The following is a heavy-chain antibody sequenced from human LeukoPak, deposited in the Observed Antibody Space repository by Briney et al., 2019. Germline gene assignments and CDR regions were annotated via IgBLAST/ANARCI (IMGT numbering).Heavy chain of an antibody. CDR3: ARARMTSYDSRSNWFDP. V-gene: IGHV1-2*02. D-gene: IGHD3-22*01. CDR1: GYTFTSYG. CDR2: INPNSGGT. Sequence: ASAKVSCKASGYTFTSYGISWVRQAPGQGLEWMGWINPNSGGTNYAQKFQGRVTMTRDTSISTAYMELSRLRSDDTAVYYCARARMTSYDSRSNWFDPWGQGTLVTVSS. J-gene: IGHJ5*02.